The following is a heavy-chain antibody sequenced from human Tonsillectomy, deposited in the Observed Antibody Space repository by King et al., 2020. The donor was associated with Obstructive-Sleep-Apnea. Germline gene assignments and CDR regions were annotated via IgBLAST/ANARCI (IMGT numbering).Heavy chain of an antibody. J-gene: IGHJ3*02. CDR2: IYYSGST. V-gene: IGHV4-59*01. Sequence: VPLQESGPGLVKPSETLSLTCTVSGGSISSYYWSWIRQPPGKGLEWIGYIYYSGSTNYNPSLKSRVTISVDTSKNQFSLKLSSVTAADTAVYYCARLQFNAFDIWGQGTMVTVSS. D-gene: IGHD6-19*01. CDR3: ARLQFNAFDI. CDR1: GGSISSYY.